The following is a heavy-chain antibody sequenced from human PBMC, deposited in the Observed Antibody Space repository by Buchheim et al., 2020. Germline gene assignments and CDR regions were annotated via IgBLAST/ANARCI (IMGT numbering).Heavy chain of an antibody. Sequence: QVQLQESGPGLVKPSGTLSLTCAVSGGSISSSNWWSWVRQPPGKGLEWIGEIYHSGSTNYNPSLKCRVPISVDKSKNQFSLKLSSVTAADTAVYYYARDVGEGAARHPDLKYNWFDPWGQGTL. J-gene: IGHJ5*02. CDR3: ARDVGEGAARHPDLKYNWFDP. D-gene: IGHD6-6*01. V-gene: IGHV4-4*02. CDR2: IYHSGST. CDR1: GGSISSSNW.